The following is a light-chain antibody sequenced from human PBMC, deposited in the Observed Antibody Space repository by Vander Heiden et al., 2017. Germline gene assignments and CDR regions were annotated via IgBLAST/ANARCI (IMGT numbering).Light chain of an antibody. CDR3: SSYTGTSTLV. V-gene: IGLV2-14*03. J-gene: IGLJ2*01. Sequence: QSALTQPASVSGSPGHSITISCTGTSSDVGGYNYVSWYQQHPGKAPKLMIYDVSNRPSGVSNRFSGSKSVNTASLTISGLQAEDEADYYGSSYTGTSTLVFGGGTKLTVL. CDR2: DVS. CDR1: SSDVGGYNY.